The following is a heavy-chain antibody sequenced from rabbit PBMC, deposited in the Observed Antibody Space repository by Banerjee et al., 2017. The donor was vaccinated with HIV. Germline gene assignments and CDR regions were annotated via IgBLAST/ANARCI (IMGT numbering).Heavy chain of an antibody. J-gene: IGHJ4*01. D-gene: IGHD2-1*01. CDR2: IYAGSSGTT. CDR1: GFTISSYYY. CDR3: ARDGDVGGRYYFDL. Sequence: QSLEESGGDLVKPGASLTLTCTASGFTISSYYYMCWVRQAPGKGLEWIACIYAGSSGTTYYASWVNGRFTITRSTSLNTVTLQLNSLTAADTATYFCARDGDVGGRYYFDLWGPGTLVTVS. V-gene: IGHV1S40*01.